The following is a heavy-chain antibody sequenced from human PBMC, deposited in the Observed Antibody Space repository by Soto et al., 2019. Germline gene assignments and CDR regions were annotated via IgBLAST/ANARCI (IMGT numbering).Heavy chain of an antibody. J-gene: IGHJ4*02. CDR1: GFTFGNYA. CDR3: AKVPDSLRTFAY. V-gene: IGHV3-23*01. D-gene: IGHD2-2*01. CDR2: VSGNGAVT. Sequence: EVQLLDSGGGLAQPGGSLRLSCAASGFTFGNYAMNWVRQAPGKGLEWVSTVSGNGAVTYYADSVKGRFTISRDNSRSTLYQQMKNLRAEDTGIYCAAKVPDSLRTFAYWGQGTLVTVSS.